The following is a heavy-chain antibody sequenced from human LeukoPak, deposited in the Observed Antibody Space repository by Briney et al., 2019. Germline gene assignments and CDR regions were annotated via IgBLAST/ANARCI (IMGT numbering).Heavy chain of an antibody. CDR2: ISGSRVST. J-gene: IGHJ4*02. D-gene: IGHD4-23*01. Sequence: GGSLRLSCAASGFTFSSHAVSWVRQAPGKGLEWVSTISGSRVSTYYADSVKGRFTISRDNSKNTLYLQMNSLRVEDTAVYYCAKDLSTYVDYGGNTPFDYWGQGTLVTVSS. V-gene: IGHV3-23*01. CDR3: AKDLSTYVDYGGNTPFDY. CDR1: GFTFSSHA.